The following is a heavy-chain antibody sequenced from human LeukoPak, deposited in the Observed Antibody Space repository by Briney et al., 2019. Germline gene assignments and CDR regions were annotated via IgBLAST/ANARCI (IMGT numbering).Heavy chain of an antibody. D-gene: IGHD6-19*01. V-gene: IGHV1-58*02. CDR2: IVVGSGNT. CDR3: AAAGAVAGMVFDP. Sequence: SVKVSCKASGFTFTSSAMQWVRQARGQRLEWIGWIVVGSGNTNYAQKFQEGVTITRDMSTSTAYMELSSLRSEDTAVYYCAAAGAVAGMVFDPWGQGTLVTVSS. CDR1: GFTFTSSA. J-gene: IGHJ5*02.